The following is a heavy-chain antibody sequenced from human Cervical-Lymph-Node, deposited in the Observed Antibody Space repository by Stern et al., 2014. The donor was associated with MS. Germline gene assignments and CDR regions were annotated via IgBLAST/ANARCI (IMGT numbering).Heavy chain of an antibody. V-gene: IGHV1-69*01. Sequence: VQLVESGAEVKKPGSSVKVSCKASGGTFSSYEINWVRQAPGQGLEWMGGIIPTFDTPNYAEKFQERGTISAGETKNNAYLRLNGLKSDDTAIYFCARAYTYYSNSAGYWGQGTLVTVSS. J-gene: IGHJ4*02. D-gene: IGHD3-10*01. CDR3: ARAYTYYSNSAGY. CDR2: IIPTFDTP. CDR1: GGTFSSYE.